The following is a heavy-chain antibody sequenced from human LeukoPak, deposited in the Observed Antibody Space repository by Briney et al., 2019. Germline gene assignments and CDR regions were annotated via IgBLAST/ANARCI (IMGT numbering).Heavy chain of an antibody. CDR1: GGSISGRTYY. V-gene: IGHV4-39*07. D-gene: IGHD6-25*01. CDR2: ISFNENT. Sequence: PSETLALTCNVSGGSISGRTYYWGWIRQPPGKGLEWIGSISFNENTYYNPSLKGRVTVSVDRSKNHFSLKLNSVTAAVTAVYYCARDPSTPTAFDYWGQGALVTVSS. CDR3: ARDPSTPTAFDY. J-gene: IGHJ4*02.